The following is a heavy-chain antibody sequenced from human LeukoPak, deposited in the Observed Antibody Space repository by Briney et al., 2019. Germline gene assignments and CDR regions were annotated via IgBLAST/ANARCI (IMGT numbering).Heavy chain of an antibody. CDR2: ISGSGGST. D-gene: IGHD3-3*01. V-gene: IGHV3-23*01. CDR3: AKDTYYDFWSGKYNWFDP. Sequence: PGGSLRLSCAASGFTFSSYAMSWVRQAPGKGLEWVSAISGSGGSTYYADSVKGRFTISRDNSKNTLYLQMNSLRAEDTAVYYCAKDTYYDFWSGKYNWFDPWGQGTLVTVSS. CDR1: GFTFSSYA. J-gene: IGHJ5*02.